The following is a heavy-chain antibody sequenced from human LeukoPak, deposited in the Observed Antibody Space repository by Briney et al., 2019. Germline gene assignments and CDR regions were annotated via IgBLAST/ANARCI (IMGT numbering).Heavy chain of an antibody. CDR2: LYSGGDT. V-gene: IGHV3-53*01. CDR3: ARERFRGENYYGMDV. CDR1: GFTVSNNY. D-gene: IGHD3-10*01. J-gene: IGHJ6*02. Sequence: GGSLRLSCAASGFTVSNNYMTWFRQAPGKGLEWVSILYSGGDTYYADSVKGRFTISRDDSKNTLYLQMNSLRAEDTAVYYCARERFRGENYYGMDVWGQGTTVTVSS.